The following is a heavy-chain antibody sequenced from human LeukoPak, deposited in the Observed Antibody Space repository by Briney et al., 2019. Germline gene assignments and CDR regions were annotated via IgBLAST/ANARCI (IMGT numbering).Heavy chain of an antibody. Sequence: GGSLRLSCAASGFTFSSYSMNWVRQAPGKGLEWVSSISSSSSYIYYADSVKGRFTISRDNAKNSLYLQMNSLRAEDTAVYYCARESSEFHYYDSRLDYWGQGTLLTVSS. CDR1: GFTFSSYS. J-gene: IGHJ4*02. CDR3: ARESSEFHYYDSRLDY. D-gene: IGHD3-22*01. CDR2: ISSSSSYI. V-gene: IGHV3-21*01.